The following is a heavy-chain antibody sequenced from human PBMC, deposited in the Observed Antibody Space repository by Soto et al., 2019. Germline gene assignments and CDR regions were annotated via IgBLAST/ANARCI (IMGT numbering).Heavy chain of an antibody. CDR1: GGSFSGYY. CDR3: ARVSGWYANWFDP. J-gene: IGHJ5*02. CDR2: INHSGST. D-gene: IGHD6-19*01. V-gene: IGHV4-34*01. Sequence: SETLSLTCAVYGGSFSGYYWSWIRQPPGKGLEWIGEINHSGSTNYNPSLKSRVTISVDTSKNQFSLKLSSVTAAYTAVYYCARVSGWYANWFDPWGQGTLVTVSS.